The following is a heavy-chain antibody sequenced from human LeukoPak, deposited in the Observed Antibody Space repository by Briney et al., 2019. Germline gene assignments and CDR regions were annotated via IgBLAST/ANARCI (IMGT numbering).Heavy chain of an antibody. CDR3: ARADGSGSYYYRRRVFDY. V-gene: IGHV1-2*02. CDR2: INPNSGGT. CDR1: GYTFTGYY. J-gene: IGHJ4*02. Sequence: GASVKVSCKASGYTFTGYYMHWVRQAPGQGLGWMGWINPNSGGTNYAQKFQGRVTMTRDTSISTAYMELSRLRSDDTAVYYCARADGSGSYYYRRRVFDYWGQGTLVTVSS. D-gene: IGHD3-10*01.